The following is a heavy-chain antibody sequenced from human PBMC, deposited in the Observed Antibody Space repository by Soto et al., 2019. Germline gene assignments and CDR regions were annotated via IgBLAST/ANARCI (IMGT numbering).Heavy chain of an antibody. V-gene: IGHV3-53*01. CDR1: GFTVSVNY. CDR2: IYSDGTT. D-gene: IGHD6-19*01. Sequence: GGSLKLSCAASGFTVSVNYMNWVRQAPGKGLEWASVIYSDGTTYYADSVKGRFTISRDNSNNTLYLQMNSLRAEDTAVYYCGRSQQWLGKNYWGQGTLVTVSS. CDR3: GRSQQWLGKNY. J-gene: IGHJ4*02.